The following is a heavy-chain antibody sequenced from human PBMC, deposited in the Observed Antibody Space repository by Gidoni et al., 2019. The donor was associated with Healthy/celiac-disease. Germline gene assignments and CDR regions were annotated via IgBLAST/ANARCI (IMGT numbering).Heavy chain of an antibody. CDR1: GFTISSYW. CDR3: ARDLDRCSGWYSYYYYGMDV. J-gene: IGHJ6*02. Sequence: EVQLVESGGGLVQPGGSLRLSCAASGFTISSYWMHWVRQAPGKGLVWVSRINSDGVSTSYAASVKGRFTISRDNAKNTLYLQMNSLSAEDTAVYYCARDLDRCSGWYSYYYYGMDVWGQGTTVTVSS. V-gene: IGHV3-74*01. D-gene: IGHD6-19*01. CDR2: INSDGVST.